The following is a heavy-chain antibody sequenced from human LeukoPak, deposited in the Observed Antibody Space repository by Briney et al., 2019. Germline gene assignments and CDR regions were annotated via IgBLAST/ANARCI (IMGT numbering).Heavy chain of an antibody. CDR3: ARCPDTLYYFDY. Sequence: PGGSLRLSCAASGFTVSSNYMSWVRQALGKGLEWVSVIYSGGSTYYADSVKGRFTISRDNSKNTLYLQMNSLRAEDTAVYYCARCPDTLYYFDYWGQGTLVTVSS. D-gene: IGHD5-18*01. V-gene: IGHV3-66*02. J-gene: IGHJ4*02. CDR1: GFTVSSNY. CDR2: IYSGGST.